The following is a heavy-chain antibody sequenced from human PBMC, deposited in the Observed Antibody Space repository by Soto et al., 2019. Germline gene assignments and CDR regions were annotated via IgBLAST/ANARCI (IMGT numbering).Heavy chain of an antibody. J-gene: IGHJ4*02. V-gene: IGHV3-53*01. D-gene: IGHD1-26*01. CDR3: EKDYDHSGSSFDY. CDR2: IYDDGTT. Sequence: RQAPGKGLEWVSLIYDDGTTYYPDSVKGRFTISRDNSKNTLYLQMNSLRAEDTAVYYCEKDYDHSGSSFDYWGQGTLVTVSS.